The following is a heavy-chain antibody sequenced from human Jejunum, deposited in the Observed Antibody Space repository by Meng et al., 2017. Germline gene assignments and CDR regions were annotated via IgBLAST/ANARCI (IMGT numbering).Heavy chain of an antibody. CDR3: ARPTQVQQQLQP. V-gene: IGHV1-18*01. CDR1: GYTFTNYG. D-gene: IGHD6-13*01. CDR2: ISAYNGDT. Sequence: QVQLVQSGAEVKQPGASVKASCSASGYTFTNYGINWVRQAPGQGLEWMAWISAYNGDTNYAQKFRGRVTLTTDTSTRTAYMELRSLRSDDTAVYYCARPTQVQQQLQPWGQGTLVTVSS. J-gene: IGHJ5*02.